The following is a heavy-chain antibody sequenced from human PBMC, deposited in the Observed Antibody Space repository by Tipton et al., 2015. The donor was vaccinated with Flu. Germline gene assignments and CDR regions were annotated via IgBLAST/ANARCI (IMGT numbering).Heavy chain of an antibody. CDR2: IYTSGNI. J-gene: IGHJ4*02. Sequence: TLSLTCTVSGGSITRGSYYWTWIRQPAGKGLEWIGRIYTSGNINYNPSLKSRVTMSLDTSNNLFSLSLTSVTAADTALYYCARENYHESSGYPGHYDYWGQGTPVTVSS. D-gene: IGHD3-22*01. CDR1: GGSITRGSYY. CDR3: ARENYHESSGYPGHYDY. V-gene: IGHV4-61*02.